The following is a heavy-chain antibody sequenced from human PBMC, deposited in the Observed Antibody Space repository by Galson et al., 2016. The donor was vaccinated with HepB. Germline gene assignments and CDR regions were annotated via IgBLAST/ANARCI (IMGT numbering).Heavy chain of an antibody. V-gene: IGHV3-23*01. CDR2: ITGSGNST. Sequence: SLRLSCAASGFTFSNFAMNWVRQAPGKGLEWVSAITGSGNSTYYADSVRGRFTISRDNSKNTLYLQMNSLRAEDTAVYYCAKKRGDDYWGQGTLVTVSS. CDR3: AKKRGDDY. J-gene: IGHJ4*02. CDR1: GFTFSNFA. D-gene: IGHD2-21*01.